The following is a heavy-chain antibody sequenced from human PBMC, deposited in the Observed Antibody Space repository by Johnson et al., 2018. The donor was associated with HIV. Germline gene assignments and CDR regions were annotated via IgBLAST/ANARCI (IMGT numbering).Heavy chain of an antibody. V-gene: IGHV3-23*04. Sequence: VQLVESGGGVAQPGRSLRLSCAASGSLFSSYAMSWVRQAPGKGLEWVSAISGSGGSTYYADSVKGRFTISRDNSKNTLYLQMNSLRAEDTAVYYCAKEGYSSGWYGPPDAFDIWGQGTMVTVSS. D-gene: IGHD6-19*01. CDR2: ISGSGGST. J-gene: IGHJ3*02. CDR1: GSLFSSYA. CDR3: AKEGYSSGWYGPPDAFDI.